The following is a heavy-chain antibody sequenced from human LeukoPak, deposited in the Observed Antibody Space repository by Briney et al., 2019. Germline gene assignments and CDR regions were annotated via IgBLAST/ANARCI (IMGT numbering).Heavy chain of an antibody. J-gene: IGHJ6*04. CDR2: IRSTSNTI. CDR1: GFAFSSYE. V-gene: IGHV3-48*03. Sequence: GGSLRLSCAASGFAFSSYEMNWVRQAPGKGLEWVSYIRSTSNTIYYADSVKGRFTISRDNAKNSLYLQMNSLRAEDTAVYYCAELGITMIGGVWGKGTTVTISS. D-gene: IGHD3-10*02. CDR3: AELGITMIGGV.